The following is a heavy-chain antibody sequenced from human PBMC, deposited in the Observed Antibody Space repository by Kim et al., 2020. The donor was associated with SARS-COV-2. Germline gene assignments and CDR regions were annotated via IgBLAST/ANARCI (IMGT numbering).Heavy chain of an antibody. CDR3: AQHDGTGLDF. D-gene: IGHD1-1*01. J-gene: IGHJ4*02. V-gene: IGHV4-39*01. CDR2: VYYNGHP. Sequence: SETLSLTCTGSGGSISSGNHHWAWIRKPPGKGLEWIGNVYYNGHPYYSPSLRSRVTISIDTPKNQFSLRLVSVTAADTATYACAQHDGTGLDFWSQGVLVTVSS. CDR1: GGSISSGNHH.